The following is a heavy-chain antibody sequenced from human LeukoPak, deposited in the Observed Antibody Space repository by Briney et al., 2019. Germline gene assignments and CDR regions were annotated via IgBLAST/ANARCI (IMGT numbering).Heavy chain of an antibody. D-gene: IGHD4-11*01. Sequence: SETLSLTCAVYGGSFSGYYWSWIRQPPGKGLEWIGEINHSGSTNYNPSLKSRVTISVDTSKNQFSLKLSSVTAADTAVYYCARRRLPRPFDYWGQETLVTVSS. CDR2: INHSGST. CDR3: ARRRLPRPFDY. V-gene: IGHV4-34*01. CDR1: GGSFSGYY. J-gene: IGHJ4*02.